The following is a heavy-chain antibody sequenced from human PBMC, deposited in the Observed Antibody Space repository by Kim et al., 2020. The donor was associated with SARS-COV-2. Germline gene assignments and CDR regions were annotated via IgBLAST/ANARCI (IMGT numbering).Heavy chain of an antibody. CDR3: ARVYGDYPGHYYYGMDV. V-gene: IGHV3-30*01. Sequence: VKGRFTISRDNSKNTLYLQMNSLRAEDTAVYYCARVYGDYPGHYYYGMDVWGQGTTVTVSS. D-gene: IGHD4-17*01. J-gene: IGHJ6*02.